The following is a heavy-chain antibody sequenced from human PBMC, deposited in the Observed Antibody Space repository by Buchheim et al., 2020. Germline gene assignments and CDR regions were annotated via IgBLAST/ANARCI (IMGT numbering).Heavy chain of an antibody. CDR3: AGDYFDSSGYSDY. CDR2: LYNSGST. CDR1: GVSISDYY. Sequence: QVQLQESGPGLVEPSETLSLTCTVSGVSISDYYWSWIRQPPGKGLEWIGYLYNSGSTTFNPSLKSRVTISVDTSKNQFSLNLSSVTAADTAVYYCAGDYFDSSGYSDYWGQGTL. J-gene: IGHJ4*02. D-gene: IGHD3-22*01. V-gene: IGHV4-59*01.